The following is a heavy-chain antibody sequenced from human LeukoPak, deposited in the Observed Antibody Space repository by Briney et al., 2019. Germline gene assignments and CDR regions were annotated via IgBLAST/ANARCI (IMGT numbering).Heavy chain of an antibody. V-gene: IGHV4-59*01. J-gene: IGHJ4*02. D-gene: IGHD3-22*01. CDR3: ARGYYNSGGYLYYFDY. CDR1: GGSISSYY. Sequence: SETLSLTCTVSGGSISSYYWSWIRQPPGKGLEWIGYIYYSGTISYNPSLRSRVTMSLDTSENQFSLRLSSVTAADTAVYYCARGYYNSGGYLYYFDYWGQGTLITVSS. CDR2: IYYSGTI.